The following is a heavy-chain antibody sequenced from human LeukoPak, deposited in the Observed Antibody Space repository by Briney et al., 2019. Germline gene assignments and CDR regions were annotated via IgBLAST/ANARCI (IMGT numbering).Heavy chain of an antibody. J-gene: IGHJ3*02. CDR2: INGDGRNI. CDR1: GFTFGSYW. D-gene: IGHD3-9*01. Sequence: GGSLRLSCVASGFTFGSYWMHWVRQDPRKGLVWVSRINGDGRNINYADSVRGRFTISRDNAKNSLYLQMNSLRAEDTAVYYCARVDWADAFDIWGQGTMVTVSS. V-gene: IGHV3-74*01. CDR3: ARVDWADAFDI.